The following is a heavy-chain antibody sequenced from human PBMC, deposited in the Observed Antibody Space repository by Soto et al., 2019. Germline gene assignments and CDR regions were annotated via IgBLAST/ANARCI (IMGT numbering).Heavy chain of an antibody. V-gene: IGHV4-61*01. J-gene: IGHJ5*02. CDR2: IYYSGST. CDR1: GGSVSSGSYY. CDR3: ARVNGYSGFDWFDP. D-gene: IGHD3-22*01. Sequence: SETLSLTCTVSGGSVSSGSYYWSWIRQPPGKGLEWIGYIYYSGSTNYNPSLKSRVTISVDTSKNQFSLKLSAVTAAETAVYYCARVNGYSGFDWFDPWGQGTLVTVSS.